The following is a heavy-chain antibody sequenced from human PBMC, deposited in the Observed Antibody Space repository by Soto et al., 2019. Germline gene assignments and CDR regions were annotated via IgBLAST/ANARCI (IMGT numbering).Heavy chain of an antibody. CDR2: IYSGGST. D-gene: IGHD3-9*01. V-gene: IGHV3-66*01. Sequence: EVQLVESGGGLVQPGGSLRLSCAASGFTVSANYMTWVRQAPGKGLEWVSLIYSGGSTYYADSVEGRFTISRDNSRNTLYFQMNSLRAEYTAVYYCAGDKTTGRTGHAFDIWGQGTMVTVSS. J-gene: IGHJ3*02. CDR3: AGDKTTGRTGHAFDI. CDR1: GFTVSANY.